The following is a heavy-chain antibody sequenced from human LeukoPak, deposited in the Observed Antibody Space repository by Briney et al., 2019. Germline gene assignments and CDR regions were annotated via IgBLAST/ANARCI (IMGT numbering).Heavy chain of an antibody. D-gene: IGHD6-13*01. Sequence: ASVKVSCKASGYTFTGYYIHWVRQAPGQGLEWMGWINPDSGGAHYAQNFQGRVTMTRDTSISSAYMELSRLRSGDTAVYYCARDETSSSWYRYWGQGTLVTVSS. CDR1: GYTFTGYY. CDR2: INPDSGGA. J-gene: IGHJ4*02. CDR3: ARDETSSSWYRY. V-gene: IGHV1-2*02.